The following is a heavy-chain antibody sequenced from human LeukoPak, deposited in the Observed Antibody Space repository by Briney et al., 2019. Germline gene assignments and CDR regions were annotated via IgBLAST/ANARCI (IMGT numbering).Heavy chain of an antibody. D-gene: IGHD3-10*01. V-gene: IGHV4-4*07. CDR3: ARGLGSATNDGFDI. CDR1: GGSISNYY. CDR2: IYSSGST. J-gene: IGHJ3*02. Sequence: SETLSLTCTVSGGSISNYYWSWIRQPAGKGLEWIGRIYSSGSTNYNPSLKSRVTMSLVTSKNQFSLKLQSVTAADTAVYYCARGLGSATNDGFDIWGQGTMVTVSS.